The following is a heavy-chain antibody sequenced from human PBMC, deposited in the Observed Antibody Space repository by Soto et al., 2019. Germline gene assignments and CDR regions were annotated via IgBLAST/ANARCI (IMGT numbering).Heavy chain of an antibody. CDR1: GWSFSGYY. Sequence: QVQLQQCGAGLFKPSETLSLTCAVYGWSFSGYYWSWLRQPPWKGLAWIGEINHSGSTHYNPSLKSRVTISVDTSKNPFSLKLSSVTAEDTAVYDCARAQGWNYRAHAFDIWVQGTMVTVSS. CDR3: ARAQGWNYRAHAFDI. CDR2: INHSGST. V-gene: IGHV4-34*01. D-gene: IGHD1-7*01. J-gene: IGHJ3*02.